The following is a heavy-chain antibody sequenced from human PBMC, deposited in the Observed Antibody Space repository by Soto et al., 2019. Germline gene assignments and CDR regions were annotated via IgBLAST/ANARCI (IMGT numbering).Heavy chain of an antibody. CDR3: AKGNYDYVWGSYRPYYFDY. V-gene: IGHV3-23*01. Sequence: GALRLSCAASGFTFSSYAMSWVRQAPGKGLEWVSAISGSGGSTYYADSVKGRFTISRDNSKNTLYLQMNSLRAEDTAVYYCAKGNYDYVWGSYRPYYFDYWGQGTLVTVSS. CDR1: GFTFSSYA. J-gene: IGHJ4*02. CDR2: ISGSGGST. D-gene: IGHD3-16*02.